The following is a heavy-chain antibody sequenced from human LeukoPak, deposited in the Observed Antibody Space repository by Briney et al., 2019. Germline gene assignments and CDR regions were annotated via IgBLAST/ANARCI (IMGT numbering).Heavy chain of an antibody. J-gene: IGHJ4*02. D-gene: IGHD2-2*01. CDR1: GFTFSSYS. V-gene: IGHV3-21*01. CDR2: ISSSSSYI. Sequence: GGSLRLSCAASGFTFSSYSMNWVRQAPGKGLGWVSSISSSSSYIYYADSVKGRFTISRDNAKNSLYLQMNSLRAEDTAVYYCAREPRMVVVVPAAHFDYWGQGTLVTVSS. CDR3: AREPRMVVVVPAAHFDY.